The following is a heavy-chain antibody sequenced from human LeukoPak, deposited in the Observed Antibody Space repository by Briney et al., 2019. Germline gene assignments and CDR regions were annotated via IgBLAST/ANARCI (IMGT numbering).Heavy chain of an antibody. Sequence: ASVKVSCKASGYTFTGYYMHWVRQAPGQGLEWMGWINPNSGGTNYAQKFQGRVTMTRDTSISTAYMELSRLRSDDTAVYYCARYQTEAAAGALDYWGQGTLVTVSS. CDR1: GYTFTGYY. CDR2: INPNSGGT. V-gene: IGHV1-2*02. CDR3: ARYQTEAAAGALDY. D-gene: IGHD6-13*01. J-gene: IGHJ4*02.